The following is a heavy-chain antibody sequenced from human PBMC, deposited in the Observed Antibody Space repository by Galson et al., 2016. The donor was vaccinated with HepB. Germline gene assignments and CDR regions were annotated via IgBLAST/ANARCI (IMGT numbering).Heavy chain of an antibody. CDR2: IYDSGNT. V-gene: IGHV4-59*01. J-gene: IGHJ4*02. CDR3: ARAPRGGATITFDY. Sequence: ETLSLTCTVSGGSISSYYWSWIRQHPGKGLEWIGYIYDSGNTNYNPSLKSRVTISVDTSKNQFSLKLSSVNAADTAVYHCARAPRGGATITFDYWGQGTLVTVSS. CDR1: GGSISSYY. D-gene: IGHD5-12*01.